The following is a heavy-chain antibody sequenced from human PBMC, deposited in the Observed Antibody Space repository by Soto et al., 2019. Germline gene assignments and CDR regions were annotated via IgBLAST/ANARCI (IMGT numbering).Heavy chain of an antibody. CDR3: ARQAVAGTYYYYGLDV. D-gene: IGHD6-19*01. Sequence: SVKVSCKASGGTFSSYAISWVRQAPGQGLEWMGGIIPIFGTANYAQKFQGRVTITADESTSTAYMELSSLRSEDTAVYYCARQAVAGTYYYYGLDVWGQGTTVTVSS. J-gene: IGHJ6*01. CDR1: GGTFSSYA. V-gene: IGHV1-69*13. CDR2: IIPIFGTA.